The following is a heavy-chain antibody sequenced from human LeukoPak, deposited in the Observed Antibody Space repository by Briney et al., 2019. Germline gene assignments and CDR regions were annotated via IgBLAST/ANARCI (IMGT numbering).Heavy chain of an antibody. J-gene: IGHJ4*02. D-gene: IGHD1-26*01. V-gene: IGHV3-21*01. CDR1: GFTFSSYE. CDR3: ARDSTPIVGATEFDY. CDR2: ISSSSSYI. Sequence: GGSLRLSCAASGFTFSSYEMNWVRQAPGKGLEWVSSISSSSSYIYYADSVKGRFTISRDNAKNSLYLQMNSLRAEDTAVYYCARDSTPIVGATEFDYWGQGTLVTVSS.